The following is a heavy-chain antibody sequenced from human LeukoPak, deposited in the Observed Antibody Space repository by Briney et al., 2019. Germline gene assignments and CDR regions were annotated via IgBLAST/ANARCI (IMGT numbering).Heavy chain of an antibody. V-gene: IGHV4-39*07. CDR3: ARDRASTSFDY. Sequence: SETLSLTCAVSGASISGSGYYWGWIRQPPGMELQWIGNIYHTGSTYYNASLQSRVTISVDTSKNQFSLKLSSVTAADTAVYYCARDRASTSFDYWGQGTLVTVSS. CDR2: IYHTGST. CDR1: GASISGSGYY. D-gene: IGHD2-2*01. J-gene: IGHJ4*02.